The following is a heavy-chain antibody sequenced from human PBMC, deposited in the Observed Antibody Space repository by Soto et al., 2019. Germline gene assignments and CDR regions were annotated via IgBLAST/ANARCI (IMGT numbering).Heavy chain of an antibody. Sequence: PRLYGPASAFAFSTSWMHWVRQAPGEGLVWVSRINPDGRTINYADSVKGRFTISRDNAKNTLYLQMNILRVEDTAVYFCATAATDSFTIWGLGAL. V-gene: IGHV3-74*01. D-gene: IGHD3-10*01. CDR3: ATAATDSFTI. CDR1: AFAFSTSW. CDR2: INPDGRTI. J-gene: IGHJ1*01.